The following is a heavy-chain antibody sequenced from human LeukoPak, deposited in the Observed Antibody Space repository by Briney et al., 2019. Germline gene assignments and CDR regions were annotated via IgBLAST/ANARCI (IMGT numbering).Heavy chain of an antibody. CDR1: GGSIRDSSYY. V-gene: IGHV4-39*01. CDR2: IDYSGTT. CDR3: ARHGRVTHVDDAFDV. J-gene: IGHJ3*01. Sequence: PSETLSLTCTVSGGSIRDSSYYWGWIRQPPGKGLEWIGSIDYSGTTYYNPSLNTSLKSRLTISIDMSKNQFFLKLSSVTATDTSVYYCARHGRVTHVDDAFDVWGQGTKVTVSP. D-gene: IGHD4-11*01.